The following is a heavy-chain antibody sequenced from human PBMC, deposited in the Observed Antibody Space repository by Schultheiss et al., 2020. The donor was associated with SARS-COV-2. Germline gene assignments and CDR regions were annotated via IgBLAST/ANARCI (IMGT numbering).Heavy chain of an antibody. CDR1: GFTVSSNY. Sequence: GESLKISCAASGFTVSSNYMSWVRQAPGKGLEWVSAISSSSSTIYYADSVKGRFTISRDNAKNSLYLQMNSLRAEDTAVYYCARDYYDSSGYRYYYYYYMDVWGKGTTVTVSS. CDR3: ARDYYDSSGYRYYYYYYMDV. J-gene: IGHJ6*03. V-gene: IGHV3-48*01. CDR2: ISSSSSTI. D-gene: IGHD3-22*01.